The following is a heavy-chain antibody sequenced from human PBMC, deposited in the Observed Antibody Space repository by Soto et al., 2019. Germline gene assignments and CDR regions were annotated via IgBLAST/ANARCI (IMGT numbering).Heavy chain of an antibody. CDR1: GGSISSSSYY. CDR2: SYYSGST. J-gene: IGHJ4*02. D-gene: IGHD3-9*01. Sequence: QLQLQESGPGLVKPSETLSLTCTVSGGSISSSSYYWGWIRQPPGKGLEWIGSSYYSGSTYYNPALTSRVTISVDRSKNQFSLKLSSVTAADTAVYYCARQGVGYDILTGYSSLYYFDYWGQGTLVTVSS. V-gene: IGHV4-39*01. CDR3: ARQGVGYDILTGYSSLYYFDY.